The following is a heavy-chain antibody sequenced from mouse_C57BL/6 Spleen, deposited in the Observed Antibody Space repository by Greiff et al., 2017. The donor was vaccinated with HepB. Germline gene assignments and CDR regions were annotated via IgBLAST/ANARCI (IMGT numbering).Heavy chain of an antibody. CDR1: GFTFSDFY. CDR2: SRNKANDYTT. J-gene: IGHJ4*01. V-gene: IGHV7-1*01. CDR3: ARDARGAIDY. Sequence: DVKLVESGGGLVQSGRSLRLSCATSGFTFSDFYMEWVRQAPGKGLEWIAASRNKANDYTTEYSASVKGRLIVSRDTSQSILDLQMNALRAEDSASDDGARDARGAIDYWGQGTSVTVSS.